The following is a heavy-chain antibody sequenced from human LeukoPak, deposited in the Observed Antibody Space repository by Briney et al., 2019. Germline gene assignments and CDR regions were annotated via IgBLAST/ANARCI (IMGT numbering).Heavy chain of an antibody. D-gene: IGHD6-19*01. J-gene: IGHJ4*02. Sequence: SETLSLTCAVYGGSFSDYNWTWIRQPPGKGLEWIGEIGHNGSTNYNPSLKGRVTISVDTSKNQFSLKLTSVTAADTAVYYCASSSSGWPFYWGQGTLVTVSS. CDR2: IGHNGST. CDR1: GGSFSDYN. CDR3: ASSSSGWPFY. V-gene: IGHV4-34*01.